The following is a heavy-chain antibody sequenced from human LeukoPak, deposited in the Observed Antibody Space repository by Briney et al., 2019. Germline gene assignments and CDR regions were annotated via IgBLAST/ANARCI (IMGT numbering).Heavy chain of an antibody. Sequence: GASVKVSSKASGYTFTGDYMHWVRQAPGQRLEWMGWINPNSGGTNYAQKFQGSVTMTRDTSISTAYMELSRLRSDDTAVYYCARDRYPLYYYYMDVWGKGTTVTVSS. D-gene: IGHD1-14*01. J-gene: IGHJ6*03. CDR2: INPNSGGT. CDR3: ARDRYPLYYYYMDV. V-gene: IGHV1-2*02. CDR1: GYTFTGDY.